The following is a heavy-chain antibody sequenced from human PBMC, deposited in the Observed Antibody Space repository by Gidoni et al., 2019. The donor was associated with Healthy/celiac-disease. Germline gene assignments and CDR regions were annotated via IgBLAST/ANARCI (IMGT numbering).Heavy chain of an antibody. CDR3: AKPGWRFLSGTRTNYFDY. J-gene: IGHJ4*02. CDR2: ISYDGSNK. D-gene: IGHD3-3*01. CDR1: GFTFSSYG. V-gene: IGHV3-30*18. Sequence: QVQLVESGGGVVQPGRSLRLSCAASGFTFSSYGMHWVRQAPGKGLEWVAVISYDGSNKYYADSVKGRFTISRDNSKNTLYLQMNSLRAEDTAVYYCAKPGWRFLSGTRTNYFDYWGQGTLVTVSS.